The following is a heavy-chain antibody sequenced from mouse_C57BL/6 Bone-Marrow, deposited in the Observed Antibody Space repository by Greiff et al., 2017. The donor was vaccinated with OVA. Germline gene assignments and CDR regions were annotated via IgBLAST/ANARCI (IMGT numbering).Heavy chain of an antibody. CDR2: IDPEAGES. CDR1: GFNLKDYY. CDR3: ARGYGNYGEFAD. Sequence: EVQLVESGAELVKPGASVKLSCPASGFNLKDYYMHWVQQRTEQGLEWIGRIDPEAGESKYAPKFQGKATITADTSSNTAYLQLSSLTSKDTAVYYCARGYGNYGEFADWGQGTLVTVSA. V-gene: IGHV14-2*01. J-gene: IGHJ3*01. D-gene: IGHD2-10*02.